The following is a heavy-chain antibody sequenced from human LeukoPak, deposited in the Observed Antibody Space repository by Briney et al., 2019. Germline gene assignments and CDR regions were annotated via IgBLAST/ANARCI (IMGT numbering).Heavy chain of an antibody. CDR1: GGTFSSYA. CDR2: IIPIFGTA. CDR3: ARDGAHCTNGVCDQYYFDY. V-gene: IGHV1-69*01. J-gene: IGHJ4*02. D-gene: IGHD2-8*01. Sequence: GSSVKVSCKASGGTFSSYAISWVRQAPGQGLEWMGGIIPIFGTANYAQKFQGRDTITADESTSTAYMELSSLRSEDTAVYYCARDGAHCTNGVCDQYYFDYWGQGTLVTVSS.